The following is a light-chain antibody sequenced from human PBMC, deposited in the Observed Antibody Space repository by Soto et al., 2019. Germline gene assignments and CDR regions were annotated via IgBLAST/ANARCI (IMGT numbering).Light chain of an antibody. CDR3: QQRSNWPPIT. CDR1: QSVSSY. J-gene: IGKJ5*01. CDR2: DAS. V-gene: IGKV3-11*01. Sequence: EIVLTQSPATLSLSPGERATLSCRASQSVSSYLAWYQQKPGQAPRLLIYDASILATGIPARFSGSGSGTDFTLTISSLEPEDFAVYYCQQRSNWPPITFGQGTRLEIK.